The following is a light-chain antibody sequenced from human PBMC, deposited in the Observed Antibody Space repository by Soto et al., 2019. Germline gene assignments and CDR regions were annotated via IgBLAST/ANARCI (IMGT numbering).Light chain of an antibody. J-gene: IGLJ3*02. CDR3: QSYDSSLSGSV. V-gene: IGLV1-40*01. CDR2: GNS. Sequence: QPVLTQPPSVSGAPGQRVTISCTGSSSNIGATYHVHWYQQLPGTAPKLLSYGNSNRPSGVPDRFSDYKSGPSASLAITGLQAEDEADYYCQSYDSSLSGSVFGGGTKLTVL. CDR1: SSNIGATYH.